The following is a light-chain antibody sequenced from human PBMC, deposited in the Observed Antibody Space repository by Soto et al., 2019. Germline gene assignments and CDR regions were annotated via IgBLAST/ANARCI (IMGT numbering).Light chain of an antibody. CDR3: QQYGSSPT. J-gene: IGKJ1*01. V-gene: IGKV3-20*01. CDR1: QSFSSSY. CDR2: GAS. Sequence: EIVLTQSACTLSWSPGERATLSCGASQSFSSSYLAWYQQKPGQAPRPLIYGASSRATGIPDRFSGSGSGTDFTLTISRLEPEDFAVYYCQQYGSSPTFGQGTKVDIK.